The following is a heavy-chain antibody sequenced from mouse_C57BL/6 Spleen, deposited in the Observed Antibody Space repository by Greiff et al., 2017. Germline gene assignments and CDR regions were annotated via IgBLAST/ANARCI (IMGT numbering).Heavy chain of an antibody. D-gene: IGHD1-1*01. Sequence: VQLKQPGAELVKPGASVKLSCKASGYTFTSYWMQWVKQRPGQGLEWIGEIDPSDSYTNYNQKFKGKATLTVDTSSSTAYMQLSSLTSEDSAVYYCARGGSSYWYFDVWGTGTTVTVSS. CDR3: ARGGSSYWYFDV. CDR2: IDPSDSYT. V-gene: IGHV1-50*01. J-gene: IGHJ1*03. CDR1: GYTFTSYW.